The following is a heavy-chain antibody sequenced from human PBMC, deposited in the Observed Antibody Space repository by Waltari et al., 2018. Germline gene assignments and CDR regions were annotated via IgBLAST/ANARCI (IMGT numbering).Heavy chain of an antibody. CDR3: ARTPPNWNYWFDP. CDR1: GYKFISDG. D-gene: IGHD1-7*01. CDR2: ISAYNGNT. J-gene: IGHJ5*02. Sequence: VQLVQSGAAVKKTGASVQVSCKASGYKFISDGRSWVGQAPGQGLEWMGWISAYNGNTNYAQKLQGRGTMTTDTSTSIAYMELRSLRSDDTAVYYCARTPPNWNYWFDPGAGEPWSPSPQ. V-gene: IGHV1-18*01.